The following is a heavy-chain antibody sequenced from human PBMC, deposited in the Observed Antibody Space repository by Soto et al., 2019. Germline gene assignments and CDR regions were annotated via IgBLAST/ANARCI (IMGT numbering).Heavy chain of an antibody. J-gene: IGHJ4*02. CDR3: VQHGGGPYYHDF. CDR1: GGSRSSSSW. CDR2: IYYSGST. V-gene: IGHV4-4*02. D-gene: IGHD2-15*01. Sequence: SETLSLTCAVSGGSRSSSSWWSWVRQPPGKALEWLGEIYYSGSTKYNPSLDSRVTISADQSKNDFSLRLSSVTAADTSVYYFVQHGGGPYYHDFWRQG.